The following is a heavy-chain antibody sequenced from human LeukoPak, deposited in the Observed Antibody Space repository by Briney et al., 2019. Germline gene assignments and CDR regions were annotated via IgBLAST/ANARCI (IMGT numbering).Heavy chain of an antibody. CDR1: GGSISSYY. Sequence: SETLSLTCTGSGGSISSYYWSWIRQPAGKGLEWIGRIYTSGSTNYNPSLKSRVTMSVDTSKNQFSLRLSSVTAADTAVYYCARDSVGMATITLGDYWGQGTLVTVSS. D-gene: IGHD5-24*01. CDR2: IYTSGST. CDR3: ARDSVGMATITLGDY. J-gene: IGHJ4*02. V-gene: IGHV4-4*07.